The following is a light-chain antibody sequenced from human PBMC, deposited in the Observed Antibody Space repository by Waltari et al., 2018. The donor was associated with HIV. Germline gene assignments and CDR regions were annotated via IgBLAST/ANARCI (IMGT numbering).Light chain of an antibody. CDR3: SSYTSSSTLWM. CDR2: EVN. V-gene: IGLV2-18*02. CDR1: NSDVGSYNR. Sequence: QSALTQPPSVSGSPGQSVTIPCLGTNSDVGSYNRVSWYQLPPVTAPKLLLSEVNNRPSGVPGRFSGSKSGNTASLTISGLQAEDEADYYCSSYTSSSTLWMFGGGTKLTVL. J-gene: IGLJ3*02.